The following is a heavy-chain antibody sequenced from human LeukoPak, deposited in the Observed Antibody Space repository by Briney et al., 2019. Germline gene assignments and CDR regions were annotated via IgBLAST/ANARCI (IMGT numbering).Heavy chain of an antibody. Sequence: GESLKISCAASGFTFSNYAMSWVRQAPGKGLEWVSAISGSGGSTYYADSVKGRFTISRDNSKNTLHLQMSSLRAEDTAVYYCAGGIQLWLRYDYWGQGTLVTVSS. V-gene: IGHV3-23*01. D-gene: IGHD5-18*01. CDR2: ISGSGGST. CDR1: GFTFSNYA. CDR3: AGGIQLWLRYDY. J-gene: IGHJ4*02.